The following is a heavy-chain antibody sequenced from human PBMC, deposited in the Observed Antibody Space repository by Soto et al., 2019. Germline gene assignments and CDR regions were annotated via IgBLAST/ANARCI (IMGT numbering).Heavy chain of an antibody. CDR2: ISSSSSYI. J-gene: IGHJ6*02. CDR1: GFTFSSYS. CDR3: ARDVFSPPSAYMDV. V-gene: IGHV3-21*01. Sequence: PVGSVRLSCAASGFTFSSYSMNWVRQAPGKGLEWVSSISSSSSYIYYADSVKGRFTISRDNAKNSLYLQMNSLRAEDTAVYYCARDVFSPPSAYMDVWGQGTTVTVSS. D-gene: IGHD2-2*01.